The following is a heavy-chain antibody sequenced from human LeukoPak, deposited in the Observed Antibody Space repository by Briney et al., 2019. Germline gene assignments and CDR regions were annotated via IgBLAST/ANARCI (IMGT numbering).Heavy chain of an antibody. D-gene: IGHD2-2*01. CDR1: GGTFSSYA. Sequence: ASVKVSCKASGGTFSSYAISWVRQAPGQGLEWMGGIIPIFGTANYAQKFQGRVTITADESTSTAYMELSSLRSEDTAVYYCARDVMKYQLLSFFDLWGRGTVVTVSS. CDR2: IIPIFGTA. CDR3: ARDVMKYQLLSFFDL. J-gene: IGHJ2*01. V-gene: IGHV1-69*01.